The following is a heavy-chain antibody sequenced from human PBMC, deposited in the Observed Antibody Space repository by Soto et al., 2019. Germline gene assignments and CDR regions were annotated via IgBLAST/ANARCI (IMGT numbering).Heavy chain of an antibody. J-gene: IGHJ5*02. V-gene: IGHV1-69*13. CDR1: GGTFSSYA. D-gene: IGHD3-22*01. Sequence: SVKVSCKASGGTFSSYAISWVRQAPGQGLEWVGGIIPIFGTANYAQKFQGRVTITADESTSTAYMELSSLRSEDTAVYYCARVRRLVNYYDSSGYYPRFDPWGQ. CDR2: IIPIFGTA. CDR3: ARVRRLVNYYDSSGYYPRFDP.